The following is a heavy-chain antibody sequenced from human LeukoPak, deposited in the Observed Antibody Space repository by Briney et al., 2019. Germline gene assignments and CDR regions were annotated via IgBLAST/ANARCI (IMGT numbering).Heavy chain of an antibody. CDR1: GYTFTSYG. CDR2: INPNSGGT. J-gene: IGHJ6*03. V-gene: IGHV1-8*02. Sequence: GASVKVSCKASGYTFTSYGISWVRQAPGQGLEWMGWINPNSGGTNYAQKFQGRVTMTRNTSISTAYMELSSLRSEDTAVYYCARGDRRYLDWFLKGPYYMDVWGKGTTVTISS. D-gene: IGHD3-9*01. CDR3: ARGDRRYLDWFLKGPYYMDV.